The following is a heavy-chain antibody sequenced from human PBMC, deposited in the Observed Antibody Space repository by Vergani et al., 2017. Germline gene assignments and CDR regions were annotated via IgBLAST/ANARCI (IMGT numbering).Heavy chain of an antibody. V-gene: IGHV3-49*05. D-gene: IGHD3-10*01. CDR3: TRSSYGSGTGYFDF. J-gene: IGHJ4*02. CDR2: IRSKAYGGTT. Sequence: EVQLVESGGGLVKPGGSLRLSCAASGFTFSNAWMSWFRQAPGKGLEWVGFIRSKAYGGTTEYAASVKGRFTISRDDYKSIAYLQMNSLKTEDTAVYYCTRSSYGSGTGYFDFWGQGTLVTVSS. CDR1: GFTFSNAW.